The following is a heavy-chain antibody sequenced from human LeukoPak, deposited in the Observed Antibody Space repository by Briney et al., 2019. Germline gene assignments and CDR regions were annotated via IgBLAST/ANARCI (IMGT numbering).Heavy chain of an antibody. CDR1: GFTFCNYG. CDR3: AKVHGWGRQLGYYFDY. Sequence: PGGSLRLPCEPPGFTFCNYGVHCVPQPPGKGLEWVAFISYEETEKQYADSMKGRFTICRDDSKNTLFLHMDSLTDEDTATYYYAKVHGWGRQLGYYFDYWGQGTMVTVSS. D-gene: IGHD2-15*01. J-gene: IGHJ4*02. CDR2: ISYEETEK. V-gene: IGHV3-33*05.